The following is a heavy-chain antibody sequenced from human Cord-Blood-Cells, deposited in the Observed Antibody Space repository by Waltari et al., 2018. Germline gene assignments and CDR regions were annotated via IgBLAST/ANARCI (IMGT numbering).Heavy chain of an antibody. D-gene: IGHD1-26*01. Sequence: QVQLVQSGAEVKKPGASVKVSCKASGYTFTSYAMHWVRKAPGQRLEWMGWINACNGNTKNSQKFQGRVTITRDTSASTAYMELSSLRSEDTAVYYCARAKSGSYFYFQHWGQGTLVTVSS. J-gene: IGHJ1*01. CDR3: ARAKSGSYFYFQH. CDR1: GYTFTSYA. CDR2: INACNGNT. V-gene: IGHV1-3*01.